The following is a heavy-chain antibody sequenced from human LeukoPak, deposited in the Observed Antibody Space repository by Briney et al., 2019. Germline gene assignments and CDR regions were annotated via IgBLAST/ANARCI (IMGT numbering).Heavy chain of an antibody. CDR1: GFSFSTYA. J-gene: IGHJ4*02. CDR2: ISGSGLST. V-gene: IGHV3-23*01. Sequence: PGGSLRLSCAASGFSFSTYAMSWVRQAPGKGLEWVSAISGSGLSTYYADSVRGRFTISRDNSKNTLYLQMNSLRAEDTAVYYCAKGITIFGVVIPFDYWGQGTLVTVSS. CDR3: AKGITIFGVVIPFDY. D-gene: IGHD3-3*01.